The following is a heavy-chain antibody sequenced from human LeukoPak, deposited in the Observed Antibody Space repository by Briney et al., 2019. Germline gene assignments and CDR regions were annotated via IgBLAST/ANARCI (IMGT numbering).Heavy chain of an antibody. J-gene: IGHJ4*02. Sequence: SETLSLTCGIYGESFTDHHLSWTRQPPGKGLEWIGEISHDEGTNYNPSLGSRVTISLDMSKNQFSLKLTSVTAADTAVYYCARGPDSRKAGYWGPGTLVTVSS. CDR3: ARGPDSRKAGY. V-gene: IGHV4-34*01. CDR1: GESFTDHH. CDR2: ISHDEGT. D-gene: IGHD1-14*01.